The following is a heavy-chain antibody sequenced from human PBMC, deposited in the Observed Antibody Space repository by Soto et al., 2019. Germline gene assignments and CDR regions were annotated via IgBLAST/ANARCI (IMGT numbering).Heavy chain of an antibody. CDR2: TYYRSKWYN. CDR1: GDSVSSNSAA. CDR3: ARGYCSGGSCYGNWFDP. V-gene: IGHV6-1*01. J-gene: IGHJ5*02. Sequence: SQTLSLTCAISGDSVSSNSAAWNWIRQSPSRGLEWLGRTYYRSKWYNDYAVSVKSRITINPDTSKNQFSLQLNSVTPEDTAVYYCARGYCSGGSCYGNWFDPWGQGTLVTVSS. D-gene: IGHD2-15*01.